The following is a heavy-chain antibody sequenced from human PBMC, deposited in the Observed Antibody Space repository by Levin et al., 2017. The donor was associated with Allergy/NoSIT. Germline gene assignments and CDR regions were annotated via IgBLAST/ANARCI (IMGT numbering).Heavy chain of an antibody. CDR1: GFSLNTGGVG. CDR2: IYWDDDK. V-gene: IGHV2-5*02. CDR3: ARTFTYYDILRGFEEDF. Sequence: SGPTLVKPTQTLTLTCTFSGFSLNTGGVGVGWIRQPPGKALEWLAVIYWDDDKRYRPSLKSRLTITKDTSKNQVVLTMTNMDPVDTGTYYCARTFTYYDILRGFEEDFWGQGALVTVSS. D-gene: IGHD3-9*01. J-gene: IGHJ4*02.